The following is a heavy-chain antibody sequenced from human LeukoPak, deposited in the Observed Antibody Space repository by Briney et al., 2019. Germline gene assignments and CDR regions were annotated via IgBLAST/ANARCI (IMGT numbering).Heavy chain of an antibody. CDR3: ASVCSSTSCYTGDAFDI. CDR2: IYHSGST. V-gene: IGHV4-38-2*01. Sequence: PSETLSLTCAVSGYPISSGYYWGWIRPPPGKGLEWIGSIYHSGSTYYNPSLKSRVTISVDTSKNQFSLKLSSVTAADTAVYYCASVCSSTSCYTGDAFDIWGQGTMVTVSS. CDR1: GYPISSGYY. J-gene: IGHJ3*02. D-gene: IGHD2-2*02.